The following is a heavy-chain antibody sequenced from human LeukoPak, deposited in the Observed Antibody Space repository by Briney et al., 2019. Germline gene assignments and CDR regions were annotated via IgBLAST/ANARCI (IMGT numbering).Heavy chain of an antibody. CDR3: ARGQYSGSCFDN. Sequence: SETLSLTCTVSGGSISSYLWSWIRQPPGKGLEWIGYIYYSGSTNYNPSLKSRVTILVDTSKNQFSLKVSTVTAADTAVYYCARGQYSGSCFDNWGQGSLVTVSS. CDR1: GGSISSYL. V-gene: IGHV4-59*01. D-gene: IGHD1-26*01. J-gene: IGHJ4*02. CDR2: IYYSGST.